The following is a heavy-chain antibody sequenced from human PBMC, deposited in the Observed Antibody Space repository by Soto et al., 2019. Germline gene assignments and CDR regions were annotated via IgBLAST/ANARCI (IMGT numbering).Heavy chain of an antibody. Sequence: QVQLVESGGGVVQPGRSLRLSCAASGFTFSTYGIHWVRQAPGKGLEWVAVISYDGSNTYYTDSVKGRFTISRDNSKTTLYLQMNSLRAEDTAVYYCAKDRSIGTAYYSFGMDVWGQGTTVTVSS. CDR3: AKDRSIGTAYYSFGMDV. CDR1: GFTFSTYG. D-gene: IGHD1-1*01. J-gene: IGHJ6*02. V-gene: IGHV3-30*18. CDR2: ISYDGSNT.